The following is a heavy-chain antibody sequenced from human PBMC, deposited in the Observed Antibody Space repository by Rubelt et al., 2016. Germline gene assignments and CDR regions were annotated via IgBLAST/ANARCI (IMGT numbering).Heavy chain of an antibody. CDR3: ARDDYSTDYDGMDV. J-gene: IGHJ6*02. D-gene: IGHD2-21*01. Sequence: QVQLVQSGAEVKKPGSSVKVSCKASGGTFSSYAISWVRQAAGQGLEWMGRVIPQLGIANYAQKFQGRVTITADKSTSTAYMELSSLRSDDTAVYYCARDDYSTDYDGMDVWGQGTTVTVSS. CDR2: VIPQLGIA. V-gene: IGHV1-69*04. CDR1: GGTFSSYA.